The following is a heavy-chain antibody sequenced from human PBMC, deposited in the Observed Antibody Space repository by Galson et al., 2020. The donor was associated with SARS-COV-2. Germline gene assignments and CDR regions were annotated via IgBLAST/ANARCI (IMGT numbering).Heavy chain of an antibody. Sequence: ASVKVSCKASGYTFTGYYIHWVRQAPGQGLEWMGWINPNSGCTNYAQKFQGRVTMTRDTSSSTAYMELSRLRSDDTAVYYCAAGKIKCIPAAAKQFPRDYWAQGALVTVSS. CDR1: GYTFTGYY. D-gene: IGHD6-13*01. CDR3: AAGKIKCIPAAAKQFPRDY. J-gene: IGHJ4*02. V-gene: IGHV1-2*02. CDR2: INPNSGCT.